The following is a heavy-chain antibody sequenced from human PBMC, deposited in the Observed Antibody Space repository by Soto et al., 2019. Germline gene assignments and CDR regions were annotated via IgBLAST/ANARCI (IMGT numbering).Heavy chain of an antibody. J-gene: IGHJ6*02. CDR2: ISWNSGSI. D-gene: IGHD5-12*01. V-gene: IGHV3-9*01. CDR3: AKDRGMATITSYYYGMDV. CDR1: GFTFDDYA. Sequence: GGSLRLSCAASGFTFDDYAMHWVRQAPGKGLEWVSGISWNSGSIGYADSVKGRFSISRDNSKNTLYLQMNSLRAEDTAVYYCAKDRGMATITSYYYGMDVWGQGTTVTVSS.